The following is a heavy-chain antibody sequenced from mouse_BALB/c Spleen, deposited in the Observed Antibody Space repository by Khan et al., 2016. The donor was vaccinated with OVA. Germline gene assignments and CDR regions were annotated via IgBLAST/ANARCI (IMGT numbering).Heavy chain of an antibody. J-gene: IGHJ2*01. V-gene: IGHV5-6-3*01. D-gene: IGHD1-3*01. CDR2: IYSSGGST. CDR1: RFTFTSYG. CDR3: ARGAK. Sequence: EVELVESGGGLVQPGASLKRSCAASRFTFTSYGLPSVRQTPDKRLELLATIYSSGGSTDYPDSMKRRFTISGDNAKNAMYLQKGSLKYEDAAEYYCARGAKWGQGTTLTVSS.